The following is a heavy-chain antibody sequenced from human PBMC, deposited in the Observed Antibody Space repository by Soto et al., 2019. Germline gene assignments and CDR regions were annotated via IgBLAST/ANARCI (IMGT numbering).Heavy chain of an antibody. CDR2: ISSNGGST. V-gene: IGHV3-64D*09. Sequence: GGSLRLSCSASGFTFSSYAMHWVRQAPGKGLEYVSAISSNGGSTYYADSVKGRFTISRDNSKNTLYLQMSSLRAEDAAVYYCGREGGPDLVKYYFDYWGQGTLVTVSS. CDR3: GREGGPDLVKYYFDY. D-gene: IGHD2-21*01. J-gene: IGHJ4*02. CDR1: GFTFSSYA.